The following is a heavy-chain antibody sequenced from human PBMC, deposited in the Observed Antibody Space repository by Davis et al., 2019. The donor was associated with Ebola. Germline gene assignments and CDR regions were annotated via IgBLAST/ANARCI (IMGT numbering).Heavy chain of an antibody. V-gene: IGHV3-11*04. D-gene: IGHD3-3*02. CDR1: GFTFSDYY. CDR2: ISSSSSTI. CDR3: ARVAFLEWFYYYYYMDV. J-gene: IGHJ6*03. Sequence: PGGSLRLSCAASGFTFSDYYMSWIRQAPGKGLEWVSYISSSSSTIYYADSVKGRFTISRDNAKNSLYLQMNSLRDEDTAVYYCARVAFLEWFYYYYYMDVWGKGTTVTVSS.